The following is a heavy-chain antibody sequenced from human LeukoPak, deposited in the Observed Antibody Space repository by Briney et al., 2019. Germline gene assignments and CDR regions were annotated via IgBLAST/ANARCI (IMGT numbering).Heavy chain of an antibody. CDR1: GFTFSSYG. Sequence: GGSLRLSCAASGFTFSSYGMSWVRQAPGKGLEWVSAISGSGGSTYYTDSVKGRFTISRDNSKNTLYLQMNSLRAEDTAVYYCAKYNWNYGWFDPWGQGTLVTVSS. V-gene: IGHV3-23*01. CDR3: AKYNWNYGWFDP. J-gene: IGHJ5*02. CDR2: ISGSGGST. D-gene: IGHD1-7*01.